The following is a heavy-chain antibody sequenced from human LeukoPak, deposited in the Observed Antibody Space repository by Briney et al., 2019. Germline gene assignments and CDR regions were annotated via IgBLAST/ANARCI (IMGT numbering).Heavy chain of an antibody. Sequence: SETLSLTCSVSGYSISSGYYWAWIRQPPGKGLEWIGEINHSGSTNYNPSLKSRVTISVDTSKNQFSLKLSSVTAADTAVYYCARHRDGYNFYPWFDPWGQGTLVTVSS. CDR1: GYSISSGYY. J-gene: IGHJ5*02. V-gene: IGHV4-38-2*02. D-gene: IGHD5-24*01. CDR2: INHSGST. CDR3: ARHRDGYNFYPWFDP.